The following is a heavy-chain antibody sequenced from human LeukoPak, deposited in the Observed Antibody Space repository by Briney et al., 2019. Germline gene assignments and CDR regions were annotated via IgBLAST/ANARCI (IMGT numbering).Heavy chain of an antibody. CDR1: GGTFSSYA. Sequence: GASVKVSCKASGGTFSSYAISWVRQAPGQGLEWMGGIIPISGTANYAQKFQGRVTITADESTSTAYMELSSLRSEDTAVYYCARTMRKITMVRGVIPYYFDYWGQGTLVTVSS. J-gene: IGHJ4*02. CDR2: IIPISGTA. D-gene: IGHD3-10*01. CDR3: ARTMRKITMVRGVIPYYFDY. V-gene: IGHV1-69*13.